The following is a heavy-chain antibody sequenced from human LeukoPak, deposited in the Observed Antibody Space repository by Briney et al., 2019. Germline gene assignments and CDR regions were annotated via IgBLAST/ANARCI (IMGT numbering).Heavy chain of an antibody. CDR2: IYTDGSST. CDR3: ARGPGSRGIFDY. D-gene: IGHD3-10*01. CDR1: GFTFSNYW. Sequence: PGGSLRLSCAASGFTFSNYWMHWVRQAPGKGLVWVSRIYTDGSSTNYADSVKGRFTISRDNAKNTLYLQMNSLRAEDTAVYYCARGPGSRGIFDYWGQGTLVTVSS. V-gene: IGHV3-74*01. J-gene: IGHJ4*02.